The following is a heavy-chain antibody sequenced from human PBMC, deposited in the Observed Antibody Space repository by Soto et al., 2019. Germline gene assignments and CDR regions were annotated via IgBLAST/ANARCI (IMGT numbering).Heavy chain of an antibody. V-gene: IGHV1-8*01. CDR1: GYTFTNSD. CDR2: MNPDSGHA. D-gene: IGHD2-15*01. Sequence: QVQLVQSGAEVKKPGASAKVSCKASGYTFTNSDINWVRQAPGQGLEWMGWMNPDSGHAAYAQKFQGRVTLTTSTSPSTVDMEMRSLGSEDTAVYYCARRPHCSGGICYYGLDNWGQGTLVTVSS. CDR3: ARRPHCSGGICYYGLDN. J-gene: IGHJ4*02.